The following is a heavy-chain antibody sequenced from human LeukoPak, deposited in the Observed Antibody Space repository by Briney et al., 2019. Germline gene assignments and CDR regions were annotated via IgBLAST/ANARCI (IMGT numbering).Heavy chain of an antibody. CDR2: INDSGST. D-gene: IGHD4-17*01. CDR3: ARRLSTVTVPGYYYGMDV. V-gene: IGHV4-34*01. Sequence: TSETLSLTCVVYGGSFSDYYWNWIRQPPGKGPEWIGEINDSGSTNYSPSLKSRVTILVDTSKNQFSLKLSSVTAADTAMYYCARRLSTVTVPGYYYGMDVWGQGTTVTVSS. CDR1: GGSFSDYY. J-gene: IGHJ6*02.